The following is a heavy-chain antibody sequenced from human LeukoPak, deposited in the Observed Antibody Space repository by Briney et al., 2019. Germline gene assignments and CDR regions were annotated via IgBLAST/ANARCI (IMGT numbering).Heavy chain of an antibody. D-gene: IGHD2-8*01. CDR2: ISGSGGST. J-gene: IGHJ4*02. Sequence: GGSLRLSCAAAGFTFSSYGMSWVRQAPGKGLEWVSAISGSGGSTYYADSVKGRFTISRDNSKNTLYLQMNSLRAEDTAVYYCAFTATKGGPFDYWGQGTLVTVSS. CDR3: AFTATKGGPFDY. V-gene: IGHV3-23*01. CDR1: GFTFSSYG.